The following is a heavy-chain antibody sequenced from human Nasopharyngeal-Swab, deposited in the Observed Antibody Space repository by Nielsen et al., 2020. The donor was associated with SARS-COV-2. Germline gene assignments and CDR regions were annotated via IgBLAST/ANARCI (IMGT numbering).Heavy chain of an antibody. Sequence: GGSLRLSCAASGFTFSSYSMNWVRQAPGKGLEWVSYISSSSSTIYYADSVKGRFTISRDNAKNTLFLQMNSLRADDTAVYYCAKDQRTYASYYFDFWGQGTLVTVSS. CDR1: GFTFSSYS. V-gene: IGHV3-48*04. D-gene: IGHD4-17*01. J-gene: IGHJ4*02. CDR2: ISSSSSTI. CDR3: AKDQRTYASYYFDF.